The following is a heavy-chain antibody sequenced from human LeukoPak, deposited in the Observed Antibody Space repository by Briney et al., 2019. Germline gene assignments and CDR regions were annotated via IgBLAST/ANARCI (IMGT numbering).Heavy chain of an antibody. CDR1: GGTFSSYA. CDR3: ARGTVVPAATPFDP. V-gene: IGHV1-69*05. D-gene: IGHD2-2*01. Sequence: GASVKVSCKASGGTFSSYAISWVRQAPGQGLEWMGGIIPIFGTANYAQKFQGRVTITTDESTSTAYMELSRLRSEDTAVYYCARGTVVPAATPFDPWGQGTLVTVSS. J-gene: IGHJ5*02. CDR2: IIPIFGTA.